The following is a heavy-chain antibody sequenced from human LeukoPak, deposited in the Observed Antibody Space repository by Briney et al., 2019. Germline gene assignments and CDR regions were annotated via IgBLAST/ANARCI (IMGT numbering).Heavy chain of an antibody. D-gene: IGHD6-25*01. Sequence: GGSLRLSCAAPGFIFDNYAIRWVRQAPGKGLEWVSLISGGGGSTFYADSVRGRFTISRDNTRKSLSLQMSSLRSEDTALYYCARESETSSCYDYWGQGTLVSVSS. CDR3: ARESETSSCYDY. V-gene: IGHV3-43*02. J-gene: IGHJ4*02. CDR1: GFIFDNYA. CDR2: ISGGGGST.